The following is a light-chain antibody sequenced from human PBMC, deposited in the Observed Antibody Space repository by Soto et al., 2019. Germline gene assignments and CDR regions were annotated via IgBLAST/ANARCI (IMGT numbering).Light chain of an antibody. V-gene: IGKV1-17*01. Sequence: DIQMTQTPSSLSASVGDRDTITCRASQGISTDLGWYQQKPGKAPKRLIYAASSLESGVPSRFRGRGSGAEFTLTISSLQPEDFATYYCLQHNSFPRTFGQGTKVEIK. CDR3: LQHNSFPRT. CDR2: AAS. J-gene: IGKJ1*01. CDR1: QGISTD.